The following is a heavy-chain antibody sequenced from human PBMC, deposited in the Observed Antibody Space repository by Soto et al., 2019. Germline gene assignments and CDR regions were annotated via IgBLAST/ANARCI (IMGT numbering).Heavy chain of an antibody. J-gene: IGHJ4*02. V-gene: IGHV3-23*01. CDR3: AKGRGGSGSLTPRVDF. D-gene: IGHD3-10*01. CDR2: IRGGGDTT. CDR1: GFTFNNYA. Sequence: EVQLLESGGGLVQPGGSLRLSCAASGFTFNNYAMTWVRQAPGKGLVGVSAIRGGGDTTSYADSVKGRFTVSRDGSKNTLYLQMSSLRAEDTALYYCAKGRGGSGSLTPRVDFWGQGTLVTVSS.